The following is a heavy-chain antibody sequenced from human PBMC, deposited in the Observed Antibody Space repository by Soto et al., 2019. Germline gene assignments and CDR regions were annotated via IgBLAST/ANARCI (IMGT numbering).Heavy chain of an antibody. CDR3: ATSPSTRRMFYYYYYMDV. Sequence: TLSLTCAVYGGSFSGYYWSWIRQPPGKGLEWIGEINHSGSTNYNPSLKSRATISVDTSKNQFSLKLSSVTAADTAVYYCATSPSTRRMFYYYYYMDVWGKGTTVTVSS. CDR1: GGSFSGYY. D-gene: IGHD2-15*01. CDR2: INHSGST. V-gene: IGHV4-34*01. J-gene: IGHJ6*03.